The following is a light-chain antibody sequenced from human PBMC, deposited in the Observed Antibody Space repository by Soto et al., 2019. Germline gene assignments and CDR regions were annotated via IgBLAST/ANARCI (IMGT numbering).Light chain of an antibody. V-gene: IGLV2-14*01. J-gene: IGLJ1*01. Sequence: QSVLTQPPSVSGAPGQRVTISCTGSSSNIGAGYDIHWYQQHPGKAPKLMIYEVSNRPSGVSNRFSGSKSGNTASLTISGLQAEDEADYYCSSYTSSSTRVFGTGTKVNV. CDR1: SSNIGAGYD. CDR3: SSYTSSSTRV. CDR2: EVS.